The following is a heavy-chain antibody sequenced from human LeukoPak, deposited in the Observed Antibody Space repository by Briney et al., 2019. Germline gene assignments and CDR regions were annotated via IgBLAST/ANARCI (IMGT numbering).Heavy chain of an antibody. CDR2: ISYDGSNK. CDR1: GFTFSSYA. J-gene: IGHJ4*02. CDR3: ARKGSSGSYYNLYYFDY. D-gene: IGHD3-10*01. V-gene: IGHV3-30*14. Sequence: GGSLRLSCAASGFTFSSYAMHWVRQAPGKGLEWVAVISYDGSNKYYADSVKGRFTISRDNSKNTLYLQMNSLRAEDTAVYYCARKGSSGSYYNLYYFDYWGQGTLVTVSS.